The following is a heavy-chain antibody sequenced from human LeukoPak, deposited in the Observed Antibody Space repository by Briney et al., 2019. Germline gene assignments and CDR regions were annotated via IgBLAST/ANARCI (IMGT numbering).Heavy chain of an antibody. J-gene: IGHJ4*02. CDR3: VRGDSREL. CDR2: IGRSSTDK. CDR1: GFTFNTFT. Sequence: PGGSLRLSCAASGFTFNTFTMNWVRQAPGQGLESVSSIGRSSTDKYYADSVRGRFTISRDNAENSLYVQMSSLRAEDTAVYYCVRGDSRELWGQGTQVTVSS. D-gene: IGHD3-22*01. V-gene: IGHV3-21*01.